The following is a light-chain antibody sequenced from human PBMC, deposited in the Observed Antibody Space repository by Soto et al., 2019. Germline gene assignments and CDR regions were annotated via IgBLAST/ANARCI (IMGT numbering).Light chain of an antibody. CDR2: LGS. V-gene: IGKV2-28*01. CDR3: KQALQSPYT. CDR1: QSLLHSNGYNY. J-gene: IGKJ2*01. Sequence: DIVMTQSPLSLPVTPGEPASISCRSSQSLLHSNGYNYLDWYLQKPGQSPQLLIYLGSNRASGVPDRFSGSASGTDFTLKISRVEAEDVGVYYCKQALQSPYTFGQGTKLEIK.